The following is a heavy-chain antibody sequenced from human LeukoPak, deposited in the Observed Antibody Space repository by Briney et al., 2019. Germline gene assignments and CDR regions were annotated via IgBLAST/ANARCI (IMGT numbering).Heavy chain of an antibody. CDR2: INPRGTAT. CDR3: ARDFTGLLPPSYYFDY. Sequence: ASVKVSCKASGYSFTSHYMHWVRQAPGQGLEWMGVINPRGTATIYAEKFKGRIILTRDMSTTTDYMELSSLKSDDTAVYYCARDFTGLLPPSYYFDYWGQGTLVTVSS. CDR1: GYSFTSHY. J-gene: IGHJ4*02. V-gene: IGHV1-46*01. D-gene: IGHD2-15*01.